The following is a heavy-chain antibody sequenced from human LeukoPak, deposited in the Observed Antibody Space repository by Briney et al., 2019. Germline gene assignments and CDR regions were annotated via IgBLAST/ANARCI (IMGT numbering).Heavy chain of an antibody. CDR2: IYYSGST. D-gene: IGHD6-19*01. V-gene: IGHV4-59*01. Sequence: SETLSLTCTVSGGSISSYYWSWIRQPPGKGLEWIGYIYYSGSTNYNPSLKSRVTISVDTSKNRFSLKLSSVTAADTAVYYCARFGRAVAGRFDYWGQGTLVTVSS. CDR1: GGSISSYY. J-gene: IGHJ4*02. CDR3: ARFGRAVAGRFDY.